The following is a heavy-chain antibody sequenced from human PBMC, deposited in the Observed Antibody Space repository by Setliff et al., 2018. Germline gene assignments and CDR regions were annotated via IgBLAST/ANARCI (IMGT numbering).Heavy chain of an antibody. V-gene: IGHV3-7*01. D-gene: IGHD3-3*01. CDR1: GFTFRIYW. J-gene: IGHJ5*02. Sequence: GGSLRLSCSASGFTFRIYWMSWVRQAPGKGLEWVANINQGGGEQFYVDSVRGRFIISRDNAKNSLYLHMSSLRADDTAVYYCSRDVYDFRTGQADPWGQGTLVTVS. CDR2: INQGGGEQ. CDR3: SRDVYDFRTGQADP.